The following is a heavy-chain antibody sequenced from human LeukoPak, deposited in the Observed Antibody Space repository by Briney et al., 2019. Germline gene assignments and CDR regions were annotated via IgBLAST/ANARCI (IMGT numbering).Heavy chain of an antibody. Sequence: PSETLSLTCTVSGGSISSYYWSWIRQPPGKGLEWIGYIYHSGSTNYNLSLKSRVTISEDTSKNQFSLKLSSMTAADTAVYYCARYHYDILTGYPYYFDYWGQGTLVTVSS. V-gene: IGHV4-59*08. CDR3: ARYHYDILTGYPYYFDY. CDR2: IYHSGST. J-gene: IGHJ4*02. D-gene: IGHD3-9*01. CDR1: GGSISSYY.